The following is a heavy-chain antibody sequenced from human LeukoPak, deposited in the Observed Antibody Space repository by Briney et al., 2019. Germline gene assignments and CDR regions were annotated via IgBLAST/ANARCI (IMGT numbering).Heavy chain of an antibody. D-gene: IGHD2-2*01. CDR3: ARRQGCSSTSCPPDS. Sequence: GGSLRISCKGSGYTFTNYWISWVRQMPGKGLEWMGSIDPSDSYTNYSPSFQGQVTMSADKSINTAYLQWSSLKASDIAMYYCARRQGCSSTSCPPDSWGQGTLVTVSS. CDR1: GYTFTNYW. V-gene: IGHV5-10-1*04. J-gene: IGHJ4*02. CDR2: IDPSDSYT.